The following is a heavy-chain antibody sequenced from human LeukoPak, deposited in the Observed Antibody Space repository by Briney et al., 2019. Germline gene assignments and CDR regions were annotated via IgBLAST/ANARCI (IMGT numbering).Heavy chain of an antibody. J-gene: IGHJ4*02. CDR2: IYYSGST. CDR3: ASSYPYYYDSSGYPLDY. Sequence: SETLSLTCTVSGGSISSSSYYWGWIRQPPGKGLEWIGSIYYSGSTYYNPSLKSRVTISVDTSKNQFSLKLSSVTAADTAVYYCASSYPYYYDSSGYPLDYWGQGTLVTVSS. V-gene: IGHV4-39*01. CDR1: GGSISSSSYY. D-gene: IGHD3-22*01.